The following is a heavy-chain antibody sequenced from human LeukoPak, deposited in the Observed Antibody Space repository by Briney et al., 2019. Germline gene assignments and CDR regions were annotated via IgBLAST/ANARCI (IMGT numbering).Heavy chain of an antibody. V-gene: IGHV3-53*01. J-gene: IGHJ4*02. D-gene: IGHD6-13*01. CDR1: GFSVGSNY. CDR3: ARDLQQQAY. CDR2: IYSGETT. Sequence: HPGGSLRLSCAASGFSVGSNYMSWVRQAPGKGLEWVSVIYSGETTYYADSVKGRFTISRDDSKKTLYLQLNSLRAEDTAMYYCARDLQQQAYWGQGTLVTVSS.